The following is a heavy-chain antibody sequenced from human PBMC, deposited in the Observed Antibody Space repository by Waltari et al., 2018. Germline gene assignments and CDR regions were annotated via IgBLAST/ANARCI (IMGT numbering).Heavy chain of an antibody. CDR1: GFTYSMYW. Sequence: EVQLVESGGGLVQPGGSLRLSCAASGFTYSMYWMHWVRQAPGKGLVCVSRSNSDVSRTSYADSVKGRFTISKDNAKNTVYLQMNSLRAEDTAIYYCARGARRTTVTTGWWYFDLWGRGTLVTVSS. D-gene: IGHD4-17*01. CDR3: ARGARRTTVTTGWWYFDL. J-gene: IGHJ2*01. V-gene: IGHV3-74*01. CDR2: SNSDVSRT.